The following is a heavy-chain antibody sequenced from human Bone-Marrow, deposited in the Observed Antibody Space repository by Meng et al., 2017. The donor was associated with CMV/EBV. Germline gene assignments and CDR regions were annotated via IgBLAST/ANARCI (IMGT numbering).Heavy chain of an antibody. D-gene: IGHD5-12*01. CDR1: AGTLSSYA. CDR3: ARGRGGTVPTIYYFDF. CDR2: IIPIFGTA. Sequence: SVKVSCKASAGTLSSYAISWVRQAPGQGLEWMGGIIPIFGTADYAQKFQGRVTMTRKTSMSTAYMELSSLISEDTAVYYCARGRGGTVPTIYYFDFWGQGTLVTVSS. J-gene: IGHJ4*02. V-gene: IGHV1-69*05.